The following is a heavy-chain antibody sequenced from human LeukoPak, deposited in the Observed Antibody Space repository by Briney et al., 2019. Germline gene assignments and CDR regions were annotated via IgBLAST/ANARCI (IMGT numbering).Heavy chain of an antibody. Sequence: GRSLRLSCAASGFTFDDYAMHWVRQTPGKGLEWVSSISWNSGSIGYADSVKGRFTISRDNAKNSLYLQMNSLRSEDTALYYCVKGSSGSYSALNYYGMDVWGQGTTVTVSS. CDR3: VKGSSGSYSALNYYGMDV. D-gene: IGHD3-10*01. J-gene: IGHJ6*02. V-gene: IGHV3-9*01. CDR2: ISWNSGSI. CDR1: GFTFDDYA.